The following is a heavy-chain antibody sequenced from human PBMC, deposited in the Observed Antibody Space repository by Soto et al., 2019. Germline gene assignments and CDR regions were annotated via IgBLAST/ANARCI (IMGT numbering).Heavy chain of an antibody. CDR2: IYSDGST. CDR3: ARSPYGSHYFDY. CDR1: GSTGSGDY. D-gene: IGHD3-10*01. V-gene: IGHV3-53*02. J-gene: IGHJ4*02. Sequence: EVQLVETEGGLIQPGGSLRVSCAVSGSTGSGDYMNWVRQAPGKGLEWVSIIYSDGSTFYADSVKGRFTISRDNSKNTLFLQMNSLRAEDTAVYYCARSPYGSHYFDYWGQGTLVTVSS.